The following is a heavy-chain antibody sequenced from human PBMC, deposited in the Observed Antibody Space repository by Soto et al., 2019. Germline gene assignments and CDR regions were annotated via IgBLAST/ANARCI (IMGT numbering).Heavy chain of an antibody. D-gene: IGHD1-26*01. V-gene: IGHV4-31*03. CDR3: ARHSASWQWFDY. J-gene: IGHJ5*01. CDR2: IYYSGST. CDR1: GGSISSGGYY. Sequence: QVQLQESGPGLVKPSQTLSLTCSVSGGSISSGGYYWSWIRQHPEKGLEWIGYIYYSGSTNYNPSLKSRVIISVDTSSNRFSLDLRSMTAADTAIYYCARHSASWQWFDYWSQGTLVTVSS.